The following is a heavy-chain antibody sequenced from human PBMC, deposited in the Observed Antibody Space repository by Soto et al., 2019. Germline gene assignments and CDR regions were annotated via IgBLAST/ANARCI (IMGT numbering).Heavy chain of an antibody. D-gene: IGHD6-13*01. V-gene: IGHV6-1*01. CDR2: TYYRSKWYN. J-gene: IGHJ5*02. CDR1: GDSVSSNSAA. CDR3: VRDRLDSSSWYTGNWFDP. Sequence: SQTLSLTCAISGDSVSSNSAAWNWIRQSPSRGLEWLGRTYYRSKWYNDYAVSVKSRITINPDTSKNQFSLQLNSVTPEDTAVYYCVRDRLDSSSWYTGNWFDPWGQGTLVTVSS.